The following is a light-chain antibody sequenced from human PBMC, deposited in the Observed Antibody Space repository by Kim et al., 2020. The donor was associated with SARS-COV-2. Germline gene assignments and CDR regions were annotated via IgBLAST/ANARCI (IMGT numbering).Light chain of an antibody. CDR1: QSISRY. J-gene: IGKJ4*01. V-gene: IGKV3-15*01. Sequence: EIVMTQSPATLSVSPGERASLSCRASQSISRYLAWYQQQPGQTPRLVIYGARTRATGIPDRFSGSGSGTEFTLTISSLQSEDFAVYYCQQYNNWPLTFGGGTKVDIK. CDR2: GAR. CDR3: QQYNNWPLT.